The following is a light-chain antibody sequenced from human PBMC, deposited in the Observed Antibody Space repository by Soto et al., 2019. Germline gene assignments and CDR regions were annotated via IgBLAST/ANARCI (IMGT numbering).Light chain of an antibody. Sequence: QSVLTQPPSVSEAPGQGVTISCTGSISDIGAGYDVQWYQQLPGIAPKLLIYGNNNRPSGVPDRFSGSKSGTSASLAITGLQAEDEADYYCQTYDSRLSGWVFGGGTKLTVL. V-gene: IGLV1-40*01. CDR2: GNN. CDR1: ISDIGAGYD. J-gene: IGLJ3*02. CDR3: QTYDSRLSGWV.